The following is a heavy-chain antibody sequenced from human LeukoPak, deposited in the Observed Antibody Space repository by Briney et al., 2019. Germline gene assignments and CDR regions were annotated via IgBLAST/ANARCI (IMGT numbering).Heavy chain of an antibody. V-gene: IGHV4-39*07. CDR1: GGSMTSTSHY. D-gene: IGHD3-16*01. J-gene: IGHJ6*03. CDR2: IYYSGNT. Sequence: SETLSLTCTVSGGSMTSTSHYWGWIRQSPGKGLEWIGSIYYSGNTYYNPSLKSRVAISEDTYKNQFSLKVTSVTAADTAVDFCARSWGRRNASGGQRYYYYYLDGWGRGTTVTVSS. CDR3: ARSWGRRNASGGQRYYYYYLDG.